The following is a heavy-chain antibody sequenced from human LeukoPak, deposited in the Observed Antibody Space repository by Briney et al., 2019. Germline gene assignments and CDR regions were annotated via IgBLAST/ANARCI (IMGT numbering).Heavy chain of an antibody. V-gene: IGHV3-23*01. D-gene: IGHD3-22*01. CDR3: AKDYDSSGYAGDDAFDI. CDR2: ISGSGGST. Sequence: TSETLSLTCTVSGGSISSSSYYWGWIRQAPGKGLEWVSAISGSGGSTYYADSVKGRFTISRDNSKNTLYLQMNSLRAEDTAVYYCAKDYDSSGYAGDDAFDIWGQGTMVTVSS. CDR1: GGSISSSSYY. J-gene: IGHJ3*02.